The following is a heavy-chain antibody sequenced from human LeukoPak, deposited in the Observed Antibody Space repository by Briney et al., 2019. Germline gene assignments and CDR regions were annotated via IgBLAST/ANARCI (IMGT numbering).Heavy chain of an antibody. CDR1: GFTFSNAW. CDR2: IKSKTDGGTT. CDR3: TTDHRPPLSQMVRGVIITDY. Sequence: GGSLRLSCAASGFTFSNAWMSWVRQAPGKGLEWVGRIKSKTDGGTTDYAAPVKGRFTISRDDSKNTLYLQMNSLKTEDTAVYYCTTDHRPPLSQMVRGVIITDYWGQGTLVTVSS. V-gene: IGHV3-15*01. D-gene: IGHD3-10*01. J-gene: IGHJ4*02.